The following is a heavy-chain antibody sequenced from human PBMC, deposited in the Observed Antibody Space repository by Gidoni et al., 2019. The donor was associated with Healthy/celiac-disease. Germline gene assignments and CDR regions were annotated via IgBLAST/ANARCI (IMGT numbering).Heavy chain of an antibody. V-gene: IGHV3-9*01. Sequence: EVQLVASARGLVQPGGSLRLSCAASGLTFDDYALHWVRQAPGKGLGGVSGISWNSGSIGYADSVKGRVTISGDNAKNSLYLQMSSLRAEDTALYYCAKVSQIRWSRHYYYYMDVWGKGTMVTVSS. CDR3: AKVSQIRWSRHYYYYMDV. CDR1: GLTFDDYA. CDR2: ISWNSGSI. J-gene: IGHJ6*03. D-gene: IGHD1-26*01.